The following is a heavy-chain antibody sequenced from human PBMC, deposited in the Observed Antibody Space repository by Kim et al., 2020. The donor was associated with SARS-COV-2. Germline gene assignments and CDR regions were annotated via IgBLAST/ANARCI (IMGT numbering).Heavy chain of an antibody. V-gene: IGHV3-7*05. J-gene: IGHJ4*02. CDR2: INQDGREK. CDR3: TRDQGRSDY. D-gene: IGHD2-15*01. Sequence: GGSLRLSCAASGFTFTTYWMNWVRQAPGKGPEWVANINQDGREKFYMDSVNGRFTISRDNAKNSLYLQMNSLRAEDTAMYYCTRDQGRSDYWGQGTLVTV. CDR1: GFTFTTYW.